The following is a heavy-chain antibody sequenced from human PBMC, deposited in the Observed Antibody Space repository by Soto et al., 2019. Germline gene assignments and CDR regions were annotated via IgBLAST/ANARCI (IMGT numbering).Heavy chain of an antibody. CDR2: LYTRGTT. J-gene: IGHJ4*02. CDR3: AKGGTYYFDS. Sequence: PSETLSLTCSFSGASIINFYWSWIRQSAGKGLEWIGRLYTRGTTDYNPSLKSRVTMSIDTSKNRVSLSLTSVTAADTAVYYCAKGGTYYFDSWGQGIVVTVSS. V-gene: IGHV4-4*07. CDR1: GASIINFY. D-gene: IGHD3-16*01.